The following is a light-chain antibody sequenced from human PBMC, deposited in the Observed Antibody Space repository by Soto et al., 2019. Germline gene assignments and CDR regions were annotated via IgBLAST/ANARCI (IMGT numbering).Light chain of an antibody. CDR2: EVS. CDR1: SSDVGSHNL. V-gene: IGLV2-23*02. CDR3: CSYGGSRAV. J-gene: IGLJ7*01. Sequence: QSVLTQPASVSGSPGQSFTISCTGTSSDVGSHNLVSWYQQHPGQAPKLMIYEVSKRPLGVSARFSASKSGNTASLTISGLQAEDEADYYCCSYGGSRAVFGGGTQLTVL.